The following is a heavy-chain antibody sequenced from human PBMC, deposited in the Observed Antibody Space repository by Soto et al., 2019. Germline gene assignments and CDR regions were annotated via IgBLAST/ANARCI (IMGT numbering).Heavy chain of an antibody. D-gene: IGHD4-17*01. CDR2: ILNDASGH. Sequence: QVQLVESGGGVVQPGTSLRLSCAASGFTFSRHGMNWVCQTPGKGLEWLAVILNDASGHWYADSVKGRFTISRDNFENTLYLPMNGVRLEDTAMYYCARDDDYPDNGFDYWGQGTLVTVSS. CDR3: ARDDDYPDNGFDY. CDR1: GFTFSRHG. J-gene: IGHJ4*02. V-gene: IGHV3-33*01.